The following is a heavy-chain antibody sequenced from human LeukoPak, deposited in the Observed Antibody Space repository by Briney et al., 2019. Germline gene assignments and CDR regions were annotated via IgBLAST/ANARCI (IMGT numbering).Heavy chain of an antibody. CDR1: GFTVSSYY. CDR3: ATGYDFGFDP. Sequence: GGSLRLSCAASGFTVSSYYMSWVRQAPGRGLEWVSVIYSGGTIHYADSVKGRFTISRDNTKNTLYLQMNSLRAEDTAVYYCATGYDFGFDPWGQGTLVTVSS. D-gene: IGHD5-12*01. CDR2: IYSGGTI. V-gene: IGHV3-53*01. J-gene: IGHJ5*02.